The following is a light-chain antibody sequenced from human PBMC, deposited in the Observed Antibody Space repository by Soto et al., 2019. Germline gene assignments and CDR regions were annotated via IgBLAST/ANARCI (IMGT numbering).Light chain of an antibody. V-gene: IGLV2-14*01. CDR3: SSYTGSGTWV. J-gene: IGLJ3*02. CDR2: EVS. Sequence: QSALTQPASVSGSPGQSITISCTGTSSDVGGYNYVSWYQQHPGKAPKLMIYEVSNRPSGVSNRFSGSKSGNTASLTISGLQAEDEADYYCSSYTGSGTWVFGGGTNLTVL. CDR1: SSDVGGYNY.